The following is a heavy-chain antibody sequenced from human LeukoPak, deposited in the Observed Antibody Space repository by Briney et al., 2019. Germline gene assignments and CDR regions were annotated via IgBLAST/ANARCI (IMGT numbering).Heavy chain of an antibody. V-gene: IGHV1-2*02. CDR1: GYTFTDYY. CDR3: ARVADYGDYTLPGDY. Sequence: ASVKVSCKASGYTFTDYYMHWVRQAPGQGLEWMGWINPNSGGTNYAQKFQGRVTMTRDTSINTAYKELSSLRSDDTAVYYCARVADYGDYTLPGDYWGQGTLVTVSS. J-gene: IGHJ4*02. CDR2: INPNSGGT. D-gene: IGHD4-17*01.